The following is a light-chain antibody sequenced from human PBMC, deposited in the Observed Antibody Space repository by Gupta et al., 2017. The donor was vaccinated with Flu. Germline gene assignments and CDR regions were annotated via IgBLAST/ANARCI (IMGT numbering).Light chain of an antibody. CDR1: QNTSIY. CDR3: QHRYSTPYI. V-gene: IGKV1-39*01. Sequence: DIQMTQSPPSLSASVGDRVTITCRASQNTSIYLNWYQQKPGRAPKLLIYAASTVQNGVPSRFSGSGSGTDFTLIISRRQPEDFATYYCQHRYSTPYIFGQGTKVEIK. CDR2: AAS. J-gene: IGKJ2*01.